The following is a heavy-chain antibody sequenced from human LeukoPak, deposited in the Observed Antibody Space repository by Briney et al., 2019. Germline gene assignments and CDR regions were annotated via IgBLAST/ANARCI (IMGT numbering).Heavy chain of an antibody. Sequence: PSETLSLTCAVYGGSFSGFYWSWIRQPPGKGLEWIGEINHSGSTNYNPSLKSRVTISVDTSKNQFSLKLSSVTAADTAVYYCARGVGTYYDFWSGYYKPTKFDYWGQGTLVTVSS. V-gene: IGHV4-34*01. CDR1: GGSFSGFY. D-gene: IGHD3-3*01. J-gene: IGHJ4*02. CDR3: ARGVGTYYDFWSGYYKPTKFDY. CDR2: INHSGST.